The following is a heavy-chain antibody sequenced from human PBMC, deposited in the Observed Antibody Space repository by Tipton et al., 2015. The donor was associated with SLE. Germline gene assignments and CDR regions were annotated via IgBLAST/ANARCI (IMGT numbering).Heavy chain of an antibody. J-gene: IGHJ4*02. V-gene: IGHV4-59*01. D-gene: IGHD6-19*01. CDR1: GGSISSYY. Sequence: TLSLTCTVSGGSISSYYWSWIRQPPGKGLEWIGYIYYSGSTNYNPSLKSRVTISVDTSKNQFSLKLSSVTAADTAVYYCARDRKGSSGWSSFDYWGQGTLVTVSS. CDR3: ARDRKGSSGWSSFDY. CDR2: IYYSGST.